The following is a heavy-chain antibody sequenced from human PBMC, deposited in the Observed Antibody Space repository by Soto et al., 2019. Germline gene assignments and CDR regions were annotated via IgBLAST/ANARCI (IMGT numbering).Heavy chain of an antibody. CDR3: AREAGYYNRVGYFDY. Sequence: EVQLVESGGGLVQPGGSLRLSCAASGFTFSDHYMDWVRQAPGKGLEWVGRTRNKANSYTTEYAASVKGRFTISRDDSKNSLYLQMNSLKTEDTAVYYCAREAGYYNRVGYFDYWGQGTLVTVSS. CDR1: GFTFSDHY. V-gene: IGHV3-72*01. CDR2: TRNKANSYTT. J-gene: IGHJ4*02. D-gene: IGHD3-9*01.